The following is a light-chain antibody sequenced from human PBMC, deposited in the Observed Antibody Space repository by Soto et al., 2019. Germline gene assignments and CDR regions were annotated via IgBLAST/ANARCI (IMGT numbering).Light chain of an antibody. Sequence: QSVLTQPASVSGSPGQSITISCTGTSSDVGGYNYVSWYQQHPGKAPRLIIYEVTKRPSGVPGRFSGSKSGNTASLTVSGLQAEDEADYYCSSHAGIKNVIFGGGTKLTVL. V-gene: IGLV2-8*01. CDR1: SSDVGGYNY. J-gene: IGLJ2*01. CDR2: EVT. CDR3: SSHAGIKNVI.